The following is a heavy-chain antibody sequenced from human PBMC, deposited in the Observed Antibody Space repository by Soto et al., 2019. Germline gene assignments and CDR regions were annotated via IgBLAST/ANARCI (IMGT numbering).Heavy chain of an antibody. Sequence: PSETLSLTCTVSGGSISSGDYYWSWIRQPPGKGPEWIGYIYYSGSTYYNPSLKSRVTISVDTSKNQFSLKLSSVTAADTAVYYCARSGYCTNGVCYTPFDYSGQGTLVTVSS. CDR1: GGSISSGDYY. D-gene: IGHD2-8*01. V-gene: IGHV4-30-4*01. CDR3: ARSGYCTNGVCYTPFDY. J-gene: IGHJ4*02. CDR2: IYYSGST.